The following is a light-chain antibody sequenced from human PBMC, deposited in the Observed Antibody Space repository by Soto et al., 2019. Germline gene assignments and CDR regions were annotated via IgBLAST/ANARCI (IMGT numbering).Light chain of an antibody. CDR2: AAS. Sequence: PGERATLSCRASQSVSSNYLAWYQQKPGQAPRLLIYAASNRATGIPDRFSGSGSGTDFTLTISRLEPEDFAVYYCQQYGSSPLTFGPGTKVDIK. J-gene: IGKJ3*01. V-gene: IGKV3-20*01. CDR1: QSVSSNY. CDR3: QQYGSSPLT.